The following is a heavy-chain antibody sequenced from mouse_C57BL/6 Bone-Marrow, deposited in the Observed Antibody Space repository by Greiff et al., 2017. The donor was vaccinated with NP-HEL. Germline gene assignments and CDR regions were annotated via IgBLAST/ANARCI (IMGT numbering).Heavy chain of an antibody. J-gene: IGHJ2*01. Sequence: VQLQQSGPELVKPGASVKISCKASGYTFTDYYINWVKQRPGQGLEWIGWIFPGSGSTYYNEKFKGKATLTVDKSSSTAYMLLSSLTSEDSAVYFCARKSAYYYGRRDFDYWGQGTTLTVSS. D-gene: IGHD1-1*01. CDR2: IFPGSGST. CDR3: ARKSAYYYGRRDFDY. V-gene: IGHV1-75*01. CDR1: GYTFTDYY.